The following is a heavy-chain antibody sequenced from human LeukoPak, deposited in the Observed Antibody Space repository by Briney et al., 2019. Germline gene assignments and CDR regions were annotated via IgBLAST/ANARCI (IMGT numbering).Heavy chain of an antibody. V-gene: IGHV4-34*01. CDR1: GGSFSGYY. D-gene: IGHD3-22*01. Sequence: SETLSLTCAVYGGSFSGYYWSWIHQPPGKGLEWIGEINHSGSTKYNPSLKSRVTISVDTSKDQLSLKLSSVTAADTAVYYCARGIPDYYDSSGLGYWGQGTLVTVSS. CDR2: INHSGST. CDR3: ARGIPDYYDSSGLGY. J-gene: IGHJ4*02.